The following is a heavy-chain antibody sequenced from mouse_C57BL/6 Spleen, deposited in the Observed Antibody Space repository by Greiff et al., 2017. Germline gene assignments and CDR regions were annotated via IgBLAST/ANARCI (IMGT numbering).Heavy chain of an antibody. Sequence: VQLQQPGAELVKPGASVKLSCKASGYTFTSYWMQWVKQRPGQGLEWMGEIDPSDSYTNYNQKFKGKATLTVDTSSSTAYMQLSSLTSEDSAVYYCARGTTVVATPFDYWGQGTTLAVSS. CDR2: IDPSDSYT. CDR3: ARGTTVVATPFDY. D-gene: IGHD1-1*01. J-gene: IGHJ2*01. V-gene: IGHV1-50*01. CDR1: GYTFTSYW.